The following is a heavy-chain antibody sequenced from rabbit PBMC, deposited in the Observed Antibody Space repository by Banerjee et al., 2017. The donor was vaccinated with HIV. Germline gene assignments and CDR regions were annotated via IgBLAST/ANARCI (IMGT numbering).Heavy chain of an antibody. Sequence: EQLEESGGGLVKPEGSLTLTCKASGVSFSDKDVMCWVRQAPGKGLKWIACINTITGKSVYASWAKGRFIMSRTSSTTVTLQMTSLTVADTATYFCARDAGSGPYIDGYFNLWGPGTLVTVS. V-gene: IGHV1S45*01. D-gene: IGHD8-1*01. CDR3: ARDAGSGPYIDGYFNL. CDR1: GVSFSDKDV. CDR2: INTITGKS. J-gene: IGHJ4*01.